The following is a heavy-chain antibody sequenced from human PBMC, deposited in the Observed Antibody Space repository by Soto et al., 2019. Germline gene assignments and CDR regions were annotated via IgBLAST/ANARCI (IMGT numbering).Heavy chain of an antibody. CDR3: AKDLAGYDYVWGSYRQSGMDV. D-gene: IGHD3-16*02. J-gene: IGHJ6*02. V-gene: IGHV3-30*18. CDR1: GFTFSSYG. CDR2: ISYDGSNK. Sequence: QVQLVESGGGVVQPGRSLRLSCAASGFTFSSYGMHWVRQAPGKGLEWVAVISYDGSNKYYADSVKGRFTISRDNSKNTLYLQMNSLRAEDTAVYYCAKDLAGYDYVWGSYRQSGMDVWGQGTTVTVSS.